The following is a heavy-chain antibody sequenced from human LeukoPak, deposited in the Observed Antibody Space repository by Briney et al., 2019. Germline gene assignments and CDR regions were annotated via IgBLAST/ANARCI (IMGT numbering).Heavy chain of an antibody. CDR1: GCTFTSYA. CDR2: INAGNGNT. D-gene: IGHD6-13*01. J-gene: IGHJ5*02. CDR3: ARDEGYSSSVPFDP. V-gene: IGHV1-3*01. Sequence: GASVKVSCKASGCTFTSYAMHWVRQAPGQRLEWMGWINAGNGNTKYSQKFQGRVTITRDTSATTAYMELSSLRSEDTAVYYCARDEGYSSSVPFDPWGQGTLVTVSS.